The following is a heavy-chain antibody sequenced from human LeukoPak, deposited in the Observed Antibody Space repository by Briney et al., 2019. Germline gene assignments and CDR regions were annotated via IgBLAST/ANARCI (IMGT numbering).Heavy chain of an antibody. CDR1: GFTFSSYA. CDR2: LSYDGSNK. D-gene: IGHD1-26*01. J-gene: IGHJ6*03. Sequence: PGGSLRLSCAASGFTFSSYAMHWVRQAPGKGLEWVAVLSYDGSNKYYADSVKGRFTISRDNSKNTLYLQMNSLRAEDTAVYYCASVGATHYYMDVWGKGTTVTVSS. CDR3: ASVGATHYYMDV. V-gene: IGHV3-30*04.